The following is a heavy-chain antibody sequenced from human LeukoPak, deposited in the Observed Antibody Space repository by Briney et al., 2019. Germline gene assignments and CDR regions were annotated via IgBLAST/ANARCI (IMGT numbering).Heavy chain of an antibody. V-gene: IGHV3-30*02. D-gene: IGHD2-2*02. CDR1: GFTFSSYG. CDR3: AKSAPTIVVVPAAIYYYYYMDV. J-gene: IGHJ6*03. CDR2: IRYDGSNK. Sequence: GGSLRLSCAASGFTFSSYGMHWVRQAPGKGLEWVAFIRYDGSNKYYADSVKGRFTISRDNSKNTLYLQMNSLRAEDTAVYYCAKSAPTIVVVPAAIYYYYYMDVWGKGTTVTISS.